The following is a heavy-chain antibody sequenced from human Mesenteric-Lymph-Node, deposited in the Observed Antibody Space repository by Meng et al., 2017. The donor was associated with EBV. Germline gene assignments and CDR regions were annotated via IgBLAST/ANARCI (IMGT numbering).Heavy chain of an antibody. V-gene: IGHV4-4*02. D-gene: IGHD3-16*01. J-gene: IGHJ4*02. CDR3: ARGSHYTWDV. CDR1: GDSIISTDTW. Sequence: VQLQEAGPALVKPSGTLSLTCGVPGDSIISTDTWWSWVRQPPGKGLEWIGEIFHAGNTNYNPSLKSQVTMSVDTSKNQFSLNLSSVTAADSAVYYCARGSHYTWDVWGRGTLVTVSS. CDR2: IFHAGNT.